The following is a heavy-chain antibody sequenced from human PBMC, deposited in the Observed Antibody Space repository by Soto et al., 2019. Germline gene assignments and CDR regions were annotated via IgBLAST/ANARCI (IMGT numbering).Heavy chain of an antibody. CDR3: ARGSGVDYFYYGIDV. Sequence: SVKVSCKASGGAFRSYAISWVRQAPGQGLDWMGGIIPIFGTTKYAQKFQGRVTISADESTSTAYMDLSSLRSEDTAVYYCARGSGVDYFYYGIDVWGQGTTVTVSS. CDR2: IIPIFGTT. CDR1: GGAFRSYA. D-gene: IGHD1-26*01. J-gene: IGHJ6*02. V-gene: IGHV1-69*13.